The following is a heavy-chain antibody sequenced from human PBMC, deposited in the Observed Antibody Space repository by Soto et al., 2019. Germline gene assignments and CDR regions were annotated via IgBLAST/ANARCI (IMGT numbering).Heavy chain of an antibody. D-gene: IGHD3-22*01. V-gene: IGHV3-13*04. J-gene: IGHJ4*02. Sequence: PGGSLRLSCSASGFTFSSYDMHWVRQGTGKGLEWVSAIGTTGDTYYAGSVKGRFTISRENAKNPLYLQMNSLRAGDTAIYFCARAIGPTLFDYWGQGTLVTVSS. CDR3: ARAIGPTLFDY. CDR1: GFTFSSYD. CDR2: IGTTGDT.